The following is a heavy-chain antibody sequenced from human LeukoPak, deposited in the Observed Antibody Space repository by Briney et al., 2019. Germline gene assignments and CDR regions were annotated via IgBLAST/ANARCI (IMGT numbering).Heavy chain of an antibody. CDR2: INPNSGGT. CDR1: GYTFTGYY. J-gene: IGHJ4*02. CDR3: ARVYYGSGSLIDY. D-gene: IGHD3-10*01. V-gene: IGHV1-2*02. Sequence: ASVKISCKASGYTFTGYYMHWVRQAPGQGLEWMGWINPNSGGTNYAQKFQGRVTMTRDTSISTAYMELSRLRSDDTAVYYCARVYYGSGSLIDYWGQGTLVTVSS.